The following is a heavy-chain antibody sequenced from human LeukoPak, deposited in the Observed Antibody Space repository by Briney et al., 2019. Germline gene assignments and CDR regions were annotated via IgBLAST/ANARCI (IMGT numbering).Heavy chain of an antibody. J-gene: IGHJ3*02. D-gene: IGHD3-22*01. CDR2: ISSSSSTI. Sequence: GRSLRLSCAASGFTFSSYSMNWVRQAPGKGLEWVSYISSSSSTIYYADSVKGRFTISRDNSKNTLYLQMNSLRAEDTAVYYCAKTHYYYDSSGYLTFPFDIWGQGTMVTVSS. V-gene: IGHV3-48*01. CDR3: AKTHYYYDSSGYLTFPFDI. CDR1: GFTFSSYS.